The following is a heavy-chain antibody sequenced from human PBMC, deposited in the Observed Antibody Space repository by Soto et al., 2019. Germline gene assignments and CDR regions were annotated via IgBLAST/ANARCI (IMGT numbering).Heavy chain of an antibody. CDR1: RYPFTSYD. Sequence: QVQLMQSGAEVKKPGASVKVSCKASRYPFTSYDIHWVRQATGQGLEWMGWMNPNSGNTAFAQKFQDRVTMTRNTSTRIAYMKLSSLRSEDTAVYYCARETYNSGESAFDIWGQGTMVTVSS. V-gene: IGHV1-8*01. D-gene: IGHD3-22*01. CDR2: MNPNSGNT. J-gene: IGHJ3*02. CDR3: ARETYNSGESAFDI.